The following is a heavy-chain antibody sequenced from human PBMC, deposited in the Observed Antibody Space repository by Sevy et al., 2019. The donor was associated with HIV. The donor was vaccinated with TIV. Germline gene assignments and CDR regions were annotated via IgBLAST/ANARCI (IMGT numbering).Heavy chain of an antibody. D-gene: IGHD1-26*01. J-gene: IGHJ4*02. V-gene: IGHV4-61*10. Sequence: SETLSLTCTVSGGSFSSGNYYWSWIRQPAGKGLEWIGYIYYSGSTNYNPSLKSRVTISVDTSKNQFSLKLSSVTAADTAVYYCARLFLPGRFVGATKGYFDYWGQGTLVTVSS. CDR1: GGSFSSGNYY. CDR3: ARLFLPGRFVGATKGYFDY. CDR2: IYYSGST.